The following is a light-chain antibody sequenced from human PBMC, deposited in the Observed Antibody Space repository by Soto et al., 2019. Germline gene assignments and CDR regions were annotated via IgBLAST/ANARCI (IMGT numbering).Light chain of an antibody. CDR1: SSEVGGYNY. J-gene: IGLJ2*01. Sequence: QSVLTQPPSASGSPGQSVTISCTGTSSEVGGYNYVSWYQQHPGKAPKLMIYEVSKRPSGVPDRFSGSKSGNTASLTVSGLHAEDEADYYCSSYAGSNKVVFGGGT. CDR3: SSYAGSNKVV. CDR2: EVS. V-gene: IGLV2-8*01.